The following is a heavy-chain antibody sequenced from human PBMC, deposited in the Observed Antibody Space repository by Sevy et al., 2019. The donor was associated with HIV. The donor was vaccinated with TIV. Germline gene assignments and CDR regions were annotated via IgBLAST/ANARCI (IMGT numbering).Heavy chain of an antibody. D-gene: IGHD2-2*01. J-gene: IGHJ5*02. Sequence: GGSLRLSCAASGFTFSSYAMHWVRQAPGKGLEWVALISYDGSNKYYADSVKGRFTISRDNSKNTLYLQMNSLRAEDTAVYYCARDNSYAAGWFDPWGQGTLVTVSS. CDR1: GFTFSSYA. CDR3: ARDNSYAAGWFDP. V-gene: IGHV3-30-3*01. CDR2: ISYDGSNK.